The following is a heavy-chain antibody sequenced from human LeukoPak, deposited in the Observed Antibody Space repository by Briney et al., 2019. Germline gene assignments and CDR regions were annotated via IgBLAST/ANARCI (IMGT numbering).Heavy chain of an antibody. J-gene: IGHJ4*02. CDR3: AKEDGTVVVSTFGD. D-gene: IGHD3-22*01. Sequence: GGSLRLSCAASGFNFRTYGMHWVRQAPGKGLEWVAFIQFDESSKNYADSVKGRFTISRDNSKHTVYLQVNSLRAEDTAVYYCAKEDGTVVVSTFGDWGQGTLVTVSS. V-gene: IGHV3-30*02. CDR1: GFNFRTYG. CDR2: IQFDESSK.